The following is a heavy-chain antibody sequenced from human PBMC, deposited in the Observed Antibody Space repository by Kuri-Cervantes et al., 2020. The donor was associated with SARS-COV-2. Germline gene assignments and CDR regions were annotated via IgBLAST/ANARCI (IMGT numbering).Heavy chain of an antibody. J-gene: IGHJ4*02. CDR2: MSGSGAST. CDR1: GFTFNNYA. CDR3: AKTSGYNYYFAY. Sequence: GESLKISCTASGFTFNNYAMRWVRQAPGKGLEWVSTMSGSGASTHYADSVKGRFTISRDNSKNMLYLQMYSLRAEDTAVYYCAKTSGYNYYFAYWGQGSLVTVSS. V-gene: IGHV3-23*01. D-gene: IGHD5-24*01.